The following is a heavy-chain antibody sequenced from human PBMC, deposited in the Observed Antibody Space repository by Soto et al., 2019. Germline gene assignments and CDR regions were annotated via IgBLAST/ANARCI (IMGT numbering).Heavy chain of an antibody. CDR1: GYTFTSYY. CDR3: ATTGITGTTQPGLFDY. D-gene: IGHD1-7*01. Sequence: ASVKVSCKASGYTFTSYYMHWVLQAPGQGLEWMGIINPSGGSTSYAQKFQGRVTMTRDTSTSTVYMELSSLRSEDTAVYYCATTGITGTTQPGLFDYWGQGTLVTVSS. J-gene: IGHJ4*02. V-gene: IGHV1-46*01. CDR2: INPSGGST.